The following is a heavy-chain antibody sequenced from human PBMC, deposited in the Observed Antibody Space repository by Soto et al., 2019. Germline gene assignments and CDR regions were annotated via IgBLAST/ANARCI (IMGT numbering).Heavy chain of an antibody. CDR1: GDSIGTGGYY. J-gene: IGHJ4*02. D-gene: IGHD3-22*01. V-gene: IGHV4-31*03. Sequence: QVQLQESGPGLVKPSQTLSLTCTVSGDSIGTGGYYWDWIRQHPGKGPEWIGYIHYSGNTYYNPSLKSRLSIFQNATKNQFSLHLSSGTAADTAVYSCATNHDDISGRTPLLFDSWGQGTLVTVSS. CDR3: ATNHDDISGRTPLLFDS. CDR2: IHYSGNT.